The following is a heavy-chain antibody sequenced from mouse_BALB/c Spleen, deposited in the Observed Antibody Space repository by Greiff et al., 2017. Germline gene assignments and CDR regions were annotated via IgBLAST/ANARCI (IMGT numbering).Heavy chain of an antibody. Sequence: EVQLQQSGPGLVKPSQSLSLTCTVTGYSITSDYAWNWIRQFPGNKLEWMGYISYSGSTSYNPSLKSRISITRDTSKNQFFLQLNSVTTEDTATYYCASHYRYAWFAYWGQGTLVTVSA. CDR3: ASHYRYAWFAY. CDR2: ISYSGST. CDR1: GYSITSDYA. J-gene: IGHJ3*01. V-gene: IGHV3-2*02. D-gene: IGHD2-14*01.